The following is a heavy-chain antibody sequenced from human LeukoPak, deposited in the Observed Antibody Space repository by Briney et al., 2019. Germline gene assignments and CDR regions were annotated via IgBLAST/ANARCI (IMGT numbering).Heavy chain of an antibody. D-gene: IGHD4-23*01. CDR1: GFTFSDYY. J-gene: IGHJ3*02. CDR2: ISGSSGNT. CDR3: AKSRSGNTDGFDI. V-gene: IGHV3-23*01. Sequence: GGSLRLSCAASGFTFSDYYMSWIRQAPGKGLEWVSGISGSSGNTYYADSVKGRFTISRDNSKNTLYLQMNSLRAEDTAVYYCAKSRSGNTDGFDIWGQGTMVTVSS.